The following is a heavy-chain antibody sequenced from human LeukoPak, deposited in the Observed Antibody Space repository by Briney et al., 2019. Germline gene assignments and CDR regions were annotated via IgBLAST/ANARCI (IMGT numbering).Heavy chain of an antibody. Sequence: GGSLRLSCAASGFTFSSYAMSWVRQAPGKGLEWVSTISGRGDSTYYADSVKGRFTISRDNSKNTLYLQMNSLRVEDTAVYYCAREYEGYCSGGSCFRGTYNWFDPWGQGTLVTVSS. CDR1: GFTFSSYA. CDR2: ISGRGDST. CDR3: AREYEGYCSGGSCFRGTYNWFDP. D-gene: IGHD2-15*01. J-gene: IGHJ5*02. V-gene: IGHV3-23*01.